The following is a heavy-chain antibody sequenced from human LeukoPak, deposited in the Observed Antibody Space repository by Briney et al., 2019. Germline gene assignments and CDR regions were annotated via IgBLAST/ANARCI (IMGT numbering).Heavy chain of an antibody. CDR2: IIPIFGTA. CDR3: ARGLRWPLFDY. CDR1: GGTFSSYA. Sequence: GASVKVSCKASGGTFSSYAISWVRQAPGQGLEWMGGIIPIFGTANYAQKFQGRVTITTDESASTAYMELSSLRSEDTAVYYCARGLRWPLFDYWGQGTLVTVSS. V-gene: IGHV1-69*05. D-gene: IGHD4-23*01. J-gene: IGHJ4*02.